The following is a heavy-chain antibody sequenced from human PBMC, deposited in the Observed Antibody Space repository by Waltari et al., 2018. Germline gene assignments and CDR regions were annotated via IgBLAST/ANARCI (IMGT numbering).Heavy chain of an antibody. Sequence: EVQLLESGGGLVQPGGSLRLSCAASGFTFSNYAMNWVRQAPGKGLEWVSVIYSGGSTYYADSVKGRFTISRDNSKNTLYLQTNSPRAEDTAVYYCAKWKRDSGYYYFDYWGQGTLVTVSS. CDR3: AKWKRDSGYYYFDY. V-gene: IGHV3-23*03. CDR2: IYSGGST. CDR1: GFTFSNYA. D-gene: IGHD3-3*01. J-gene: IGHJ4*02.